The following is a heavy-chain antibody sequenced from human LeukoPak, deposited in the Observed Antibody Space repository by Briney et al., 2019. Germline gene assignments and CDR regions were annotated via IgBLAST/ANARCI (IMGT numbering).Heavy chain of an antibody. CDR3: ARQLELDSSSWYPYYFDY. CDR2: IYPGDSDT. D-gene: IGHD6-13*01. V-gene: IGHV5-51*01. Sequence: GESLKISCKGSGYSFTSYWIGWVRQMPGKGLEWMGIIYPGDSDTRYSPSFQGQVTISADKSISTAYLQWSSLKASDTAMYYCARQLELDSSSWYPYYFDYWSQGTLVTVSS. CDR1: GYSFTSYW. J-gene: IGHJ4*02.